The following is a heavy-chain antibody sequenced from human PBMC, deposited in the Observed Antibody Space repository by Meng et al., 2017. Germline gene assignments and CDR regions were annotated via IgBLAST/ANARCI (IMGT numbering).Heavy chain of an antibody. J-gene: IGHJ4*02. V-gene: IGHV6-1*01. Sequence: QGQLSQYGHGRGKPPQHPSLTCAIPGDSVSSNSAAWNWIRQSPSRGLEWLGRTYYRSKWYNDYAVSVKSRITINPDTSKNQFSLQLNSVTPEDTAVYYCARVPGDPGIAVAVSYYFDYWGQGTLVTVSS. D-gene: IGHD6-19*01. CDR3: ARVPGDPGIAVAVSYYFDY. CDR1: GDSVSSNSAA. CDR2: TYYRSKWYN.